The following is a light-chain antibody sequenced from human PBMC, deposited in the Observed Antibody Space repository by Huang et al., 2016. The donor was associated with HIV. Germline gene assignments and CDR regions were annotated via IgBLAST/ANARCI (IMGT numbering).Light chain of an antibody. CDR2: GAS. V-gene: IGKV1-9*01. J-gene: IGKJ4*01. CDR3: QQLSAYPVT. CDR1: QAIGSS. Sequence: ILLTQSPSSLSASVGDRVIITCRASQAIGSSLAWYPQKPGKAPTLLIFGASALQTGVPSTFSGDGSGADFTLAISSLQPEDVANYYCQQLSAYPVTFGGGTRV.